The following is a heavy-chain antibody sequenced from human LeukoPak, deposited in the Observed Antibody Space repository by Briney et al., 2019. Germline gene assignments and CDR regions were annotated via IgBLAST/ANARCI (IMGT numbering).Heavy chain of an antibody. V-gene: IGHV3-33*01. Sequence: GGSLRLSCAASGFTFSSYGMHWVRQAPGKGLXXXXXXXXDGSNKYYADSVKGRFTISRDNSKNTLYLQMNSLRAEDTAVYYCARGGDIVVVPAAILDYWGQGTLVTVSS. CDR1: GFTFSSYG. D-gene: IGHD2-2*01. CDR3: ARGGDIVVVPAAILDY. CDR2: XXXDGSNK. J-gene: IGHJ4*02.